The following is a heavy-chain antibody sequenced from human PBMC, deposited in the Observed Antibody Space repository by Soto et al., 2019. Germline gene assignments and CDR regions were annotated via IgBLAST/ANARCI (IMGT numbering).Heavy chain of an antibody. V-gene: IGHV2-5*01. Sequence: QITLKESGQTLVKPTQTLTLVCTLSGFSINNGAVGVGWIRQPPGKAPEWLALLYWNDDKWYSPSLRYRLSVTKDTSKNQVVLTMTHMAPMDAGTYDCAKRRAVRNNLFFDQWGQGALVTVSS. J-gene: IGHJ4*02. CDR1: GFSINNGAVG. D-gene: IGHD1-1*01. CDR3: AKRRAVRNNLFFDQ. CDR2: LYWNDDK.